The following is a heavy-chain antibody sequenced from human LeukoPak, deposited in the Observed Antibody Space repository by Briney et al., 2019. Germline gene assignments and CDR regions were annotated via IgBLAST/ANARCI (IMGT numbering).Heavy chain of an antibody. D-gene: IGHD6-19*01. CDR2: ISGSGGRT. CDR3: AKDPHGSGWFDY. J-gene: IGHJ4*02. CDR1: GFTFSSYA. V-gene: IGHV3-23*01. Sequence: GGSLRLSCAASGFTFSSYAMSWVRQAPGKGLEWVSAISGSGGRTYYADSVKGRFTISRGNSKNTLYLQMNSLRAEDTAVYYCAKDPHGSGWFDYWGQGTLVTVSS.